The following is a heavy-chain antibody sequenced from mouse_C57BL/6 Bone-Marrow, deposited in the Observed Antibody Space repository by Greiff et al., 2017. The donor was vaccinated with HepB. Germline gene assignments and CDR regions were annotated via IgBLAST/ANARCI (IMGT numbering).Heavy chain of an antibody. CDR2: ISDGGSYT. Sequence: EVKVEESGGGLVKPGGSLKLSCAASGFTFSSYAMSWVRQTPEKRLEWVATISDGGSYTYYPDNVKGRFTISRDNAKNNLYLQMSHLKSEDTAMYYCARGGSSSAWFAYWGQGTLVTVSA. J-gene: IGHJ3*01. D-gene: IGHD1-1*01. CDR3: ARGGSSSAWFAY. V-gene: IGHV5-4*03. CDR1: GFTFSSYA.